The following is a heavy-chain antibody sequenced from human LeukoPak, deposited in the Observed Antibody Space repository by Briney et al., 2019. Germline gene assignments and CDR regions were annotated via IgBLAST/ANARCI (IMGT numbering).Heavy chain of an antibody. J-gene: IGHJ4*02. CDR2: ISSSSSYI. CDR1: GFTFSSYS. V-gene: IGHV3-21*01. CDR3: ARGVSGYSSGWSFDY. Sequence: PGGSLRLSCAASGFTFSSYSMNWVRQAPGKGLEWVSSISSSSSYIYYADSVKGRLTISRDNAKNSLYLQMNSLRAEDTAVYYCARGVSGYSSGWSFDYWGQGTLVTVSS. D-gene: IGHD6-19*01.